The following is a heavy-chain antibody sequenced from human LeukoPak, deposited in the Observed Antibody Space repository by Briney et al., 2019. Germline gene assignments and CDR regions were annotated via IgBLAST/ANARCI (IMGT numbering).Heavy chain of an antibody. V-gene: IGHV4-34*01. D-gene: IGHD1-1*01. CDR2: INHSGST. J-gene: IGHJ6*03. CDR3: ARQIVGTSWNYYYSYIDV. CDR1: GGSFSGYY. Sequence: PSETLSLTCAVYGGSFSGYYWSWIRQPPGKGLEWIGEINHSGSTNYNPSLKSRVTISVDTSKNQFSLKLSSVTAADTAVYYCARQIVGTSWNYYYSYIDVWGNGTSVSVSS.